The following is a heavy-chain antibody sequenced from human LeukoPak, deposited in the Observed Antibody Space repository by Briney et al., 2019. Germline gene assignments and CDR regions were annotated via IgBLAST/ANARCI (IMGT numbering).Heavy chain of an antibody. V-gene: IGHV3-30*18. CDR1: GFTFGSYG. CDR2: ISYDGSNK. D-gene: IGHD5/OR15-5a*01. J-gene: IGHJ3*02. CDR3: AKDWSTYSAFDI. Sequence: GGSLRLSCAASGFTFGSYGMHWVRQAPGKGLEWVAVISYDGSNKYYADSVKGRFTISRDNSKNTLYLQMNSLRAEDTAVYYCAKDWSTYSAFDIWGQGTMVTVSS.